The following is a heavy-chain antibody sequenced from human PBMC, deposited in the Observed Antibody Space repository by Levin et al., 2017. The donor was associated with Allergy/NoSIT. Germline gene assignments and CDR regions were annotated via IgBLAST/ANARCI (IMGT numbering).Heavy chain of an antibody. Sequence: PGGSLRLSCAASGFTFSGSAMHWVRQASGKGLEWVGRIRSKANSYATAYAASVKGRFTISRDDSKNTAYLQMNSLKTEDTAVYYCTRHGGYSYALVGDAFDIWGQGTMVTVSS. CDR3: TRHGGYSYALVGDAFDI. D-gene: IGHD5-18*01. V-gene: IGHV3-73*01. CDR2: IRSKANSYAT. CDR1: GFTFSGSA. J-gene: IGHJ3*02.